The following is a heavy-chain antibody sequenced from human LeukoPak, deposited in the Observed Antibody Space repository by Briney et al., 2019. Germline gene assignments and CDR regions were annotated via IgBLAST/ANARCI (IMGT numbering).Heavy chain of an antibody. CDR1: GYNFTNYW. CDR2: IYPGDSDT. D-gene: IGHD4-23*01. CDR3: ARRISGVYGGNGLLDY. Sequence: GESLKISCKASGYNFTNYWIGWVRQMPGKGLEWMGSIYPGDSDTRYSPSFQGQVTISADKPINTACLQWSSLKASDTAIFYCARRISGVYGGNGLLDYWGQGALVTVSS. J-gene: IGHJ4*02. V-gene: IGHV5-51*01.